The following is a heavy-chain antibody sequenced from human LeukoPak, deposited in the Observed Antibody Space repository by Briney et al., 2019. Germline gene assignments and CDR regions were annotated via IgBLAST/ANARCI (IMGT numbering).Heavy chain of an antibody. CDR3: ARDHRYAFDN. D-gene: IGHD5-12*01. CDR2: ISSSSSTI. CDR1: GFTFSSYS. V-gene: IGHV3-48*04. J-gene: IGHJ4*02. Sequence: GGSLRLSCAAYGFTFSSYSMNWVRQAPGKGLEWVSYISSSSSTIYYADSVKGRFTISRDNAKNSLYLQMNSLRAEDTAVYYCARDHRYAFDNWGQGTLVTVSS.